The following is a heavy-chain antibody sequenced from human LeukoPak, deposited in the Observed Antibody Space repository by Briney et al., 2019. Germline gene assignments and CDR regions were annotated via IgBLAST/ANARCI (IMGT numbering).Heavy chain of an antibody. CDR1: GGSISSGSYY. CDR3: ARTYNWNSGSENYYYYYYMDV. D-gene: IGHD1-7*01. J-gene: IGHJ6*03. CDR2: IYTSGST. V-gene: IGHV4-61*02. Sequence: SETLSLTCTVSGGSISSGSYYWSWIRQPAWKGLEWIGRIYTSGSTNYNPSLKSRVTISVDTSKNQFSLKLSSVTAADTAVYYCARTYNWNSGSENYYYYYYMDVWGKGTTVTVSS.